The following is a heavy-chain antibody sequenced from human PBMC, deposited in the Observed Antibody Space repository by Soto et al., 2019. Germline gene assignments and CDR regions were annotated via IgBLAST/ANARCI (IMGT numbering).Heavy chain of an antibody. Sequence: QVQLVESGGGLVKPGGSLRLSCAASGFTFSDYYMSWIRQAPGKGLEWVSYISSSGSTIYYADSVKGRFTISRDNAKNSLYLQMNSLRAEDTAVYYCARDPGEEDDYSDQNYYYYYMDVWGKGTTVTVSS. CDR3: ARDPGEEDDYSDQNYYYYYMDV. J-gene: IGHJ6*03. CDR1: GFTFSDYY. D-gene: IGHD4-17*01. CDR2: ISSSGSTI. V-gene: IGHV3-11*01.